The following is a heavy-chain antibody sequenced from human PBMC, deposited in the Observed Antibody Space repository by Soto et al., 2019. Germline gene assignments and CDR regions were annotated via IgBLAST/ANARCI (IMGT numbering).Heavy chain of an antibody. V-gene: IGHV3-21*01. D-gene: IGHD6-13*01. CDR1: GFTFRDYS. CDR2: ISSSGTYI. Sequence: GSRRLSCAASGFTFRDYSMNWVRQSPGKGLEWVSSISSSGTYIYYADSLKGRFTISRDNAKNSVDLQMNSLRADETAVYYCARVRMYYSSSQAAYYLDYWGQGVLGTVSS. J-gene: IGHJ4*02. CDR3: ARVRMYYSSSQAAYYLDY.